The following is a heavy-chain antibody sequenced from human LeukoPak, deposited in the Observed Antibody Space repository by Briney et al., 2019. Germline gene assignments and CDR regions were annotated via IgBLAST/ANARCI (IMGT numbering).Heavy chain of an antibody. Sequence: SETLSLTCSVSGGSISSGDYYWSWIRQPPGKGLEWIGHIYYSGSTHHNPSLKSRVTISVDTSKNQFSLKLSSVTATDTAVYYCARSLLSAGSGSYGFDPWGQGTLVTVSS. CDR2: IYYSGST. J-gene: IGHJ5*02. CDR3: ARSLLSAGSGSYGFDP. CDR1: GGSISSGDYY. D-gene: IGHD3-10*01. V-gene: IGHV4-30-4*01.